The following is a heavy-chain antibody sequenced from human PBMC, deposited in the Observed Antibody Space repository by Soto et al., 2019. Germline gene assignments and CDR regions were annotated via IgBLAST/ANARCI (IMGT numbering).Heavy chain of an antibody. Sequence: EGSLRLSCAASGFTFSSYSMNWVRQAPGKGLEWVSSISSSSSYIYYADSVKGRFTISRDNAKNSLYLQMNSLRAEDTAVYYCARDNSGDSYYYYGMDVWGQGTTFTVSS. CDR3: ARDNSGDSYYYYGMDV. V-gene: IGHV3-21*01. J-gene: IGHJ6*02. CDR2: ISSSSSYI. CDR1: GFTFSSYS. D-gene: IGHD7-27*01.